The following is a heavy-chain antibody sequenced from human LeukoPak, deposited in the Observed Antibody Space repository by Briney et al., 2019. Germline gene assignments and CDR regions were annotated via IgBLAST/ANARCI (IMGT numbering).Heavy chain of an antibody. D-gene: IGHD3-22*01. Sequence: SVKVSCKASGGTFSSYAISWVRQAPGQGLEWMGRIIPILGIANYAQKFQGRVTITADKSTSTAYMELSSLRSEDTAVYYCARDYYDSSGYPSWGQGTLVTVSS. J-gene: IGHJ5*02. CDR2: IIPILGIA. CDR1: GGTFSSYA. CDR3: ARDYYDSSGYPS. V-gene: IGHV1-69*04.